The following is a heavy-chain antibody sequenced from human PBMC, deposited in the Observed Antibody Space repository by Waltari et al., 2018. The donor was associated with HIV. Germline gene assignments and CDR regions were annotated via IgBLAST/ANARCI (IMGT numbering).Heavy chain of an antibody. CDR1: GYTFDAAH. CDR3: ARSESATWANFDF. V-gene: IGHV1-2*04. CDR2: ISPTNGDT. J-gene: IGHJ4*02. D-gene: IGHD1-26*01. Sequence: QVQLLQSGAEVKSPGASVRVACRTSGYTFDAAHIHWARQAPGEGLEGMGWISPTNGDTDYAQKFQEWISMTRDTSAATVYLTVNKLRSDDTAIYFCARSESATWANFDFWGQGTLVSVPS.